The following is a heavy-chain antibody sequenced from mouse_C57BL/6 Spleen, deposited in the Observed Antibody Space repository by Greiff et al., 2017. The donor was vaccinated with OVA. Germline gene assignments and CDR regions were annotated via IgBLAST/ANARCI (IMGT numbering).Heavy chain of an antibody. Sequence: VQLQESGPGLVQPSQSLSITCTVSGFSLTSYGVHWVRQSPGKGLEWLGVIWSGGSTDYNAAFISRLSISKDNSKSQVFFKMNSLQADDTAIYYCASGNLAYWGQGTLVTVSA. V-gene: IGHV2-2*01. CDR1: GFSLTSYG. CDR2: IWSGGST. CDR3: ASGNLAY. D-gene: IGHD2-1*01. J-gene: IGHJ3*01.